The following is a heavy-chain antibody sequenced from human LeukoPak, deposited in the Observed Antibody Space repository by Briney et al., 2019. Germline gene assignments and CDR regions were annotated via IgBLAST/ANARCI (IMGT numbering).Heavy chain of an antibody. V-gene: IGHV1-69*05. CDR1: GGTFSSYA. D-gene: IGHD6-13*01. CDR2: IIPIFGTA. J-gene: IGHJ4*02. CDR3: ARGAAAAGRYYFDH. Sequence: GASVKVSCKASGGTFSSYAISWVRQAPGQGLEWMGGIIPIFGTASYAQKFQGRVTMTRDMSTSTVYMELSSLRSEDTAVYYCARGAAAAGRYYFDHWGQGTLVTVSS.